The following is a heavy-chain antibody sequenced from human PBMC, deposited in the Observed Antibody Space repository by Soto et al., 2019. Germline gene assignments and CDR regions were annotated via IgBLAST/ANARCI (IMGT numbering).Heavy chain of an antibody. D-gene: IGHD2-15*01. V-gene: IGHV3-30*18. CDR2: ISYDGSNK. CDR3: AKDLVVVAAEPYYYYYGMDV. J-gene: IGHJ6*02. CDR1: GFTFSSYG. Sequence: GGSLRLSCAASGFTFSSYGMHWVRQAPGKGLEWVAVISYDGSNKYYADSVKGRFTISRDNSKNTLYLQMNSLRAEDTAVYYCAKDLVVVAAEPYYYYYGMDVWGQGTTVTVSS.